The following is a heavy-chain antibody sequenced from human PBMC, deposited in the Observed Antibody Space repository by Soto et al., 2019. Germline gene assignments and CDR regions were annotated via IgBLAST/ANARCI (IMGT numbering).Heavy chain of an antibody. D-gene: IGHD1-26*01. Sequence: GGSLRLSCAASGLTFSDHYMDWVRQAPGKGLEWVGRTRNKANSYTTEYAASVKGRFTISRDDSKNSLFLQMDSLKIEDTALYYCARATMGARDFDYWGQGTLVTVSS. CDR3: ARATMGARDFDY. CDR1: GLTFSDHY. CDR2: TRNKANSYTT. V-gene: IGHV3-72*01. J-gene: IGHJ4*02.